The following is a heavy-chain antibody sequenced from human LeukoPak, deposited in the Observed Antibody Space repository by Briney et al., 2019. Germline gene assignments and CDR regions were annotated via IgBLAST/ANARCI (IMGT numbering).Heavy chain of an antibody. V-gene: IGHV3-7*01. D-gene: IGHD4-17*01. CDR1: GFTFSNFW. CDR2: IKQDETEK. CDR3: ARDTDTVTTILDY. J-gene: IGHJ4*02. Sequence: GGSLRLSCTASGFTFSNFWMGWVRQAPGKGLEWVANIKQDETEKFYLGSVKGRFTISRDNAKNTLYLQMNSLRAEDTAVYYCARDTDTVTTILDYWGQGTLVTVSS.